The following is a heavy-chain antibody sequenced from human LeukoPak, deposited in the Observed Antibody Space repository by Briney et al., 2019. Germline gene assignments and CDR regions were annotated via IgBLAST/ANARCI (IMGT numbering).Heavy chain of an antibody. V-gene: IGHV3-23*01. CDR3: ARGYSGYDYHRFEY. Sequence: GGSLRLSCAASGFTFSTYAMSWVRQAPGKGLEWVSAISGSGGSTYYADSVKGRFTISRDNSKNTLYLQMNSLRAEDTAVYYCARGYSGYDYHRFEYWGQGTLVTVSS. CDR2: ISGSGGST. CDR1: GFTFSTYA. J-gene: IGHJ4*02. D-gene: IGHD5-12*01.